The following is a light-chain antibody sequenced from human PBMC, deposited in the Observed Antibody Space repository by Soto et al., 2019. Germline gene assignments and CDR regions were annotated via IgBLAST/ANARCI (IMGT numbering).Light chain of an antibody. J-gene: IGKJ3*01. V-gene: IGKV1-39*01. Sequence: DLQITESPSSLSASVGDRVTITCRASQSISSYLNWYQQKPGKAPKLLIYAASSLQSGVPSRFSGSGSGTDLTLTISSLQTEDFATYYCQQSYSTPFTFGHGTKVDIK. CDR1: QSISSY. CDR3: QQSYSTPFT. CDR2: AAS.